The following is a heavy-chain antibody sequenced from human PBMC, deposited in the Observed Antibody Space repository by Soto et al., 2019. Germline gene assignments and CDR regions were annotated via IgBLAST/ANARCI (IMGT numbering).Heavy chain of an antibody. CDR2: IYYSGST. Sequence: PSETLSLTCTVSGGSISSYYWSWIRQPPGKGLEWIGYIYYSGSTNYNPSLKSRVTISVDTSKNQFSLKLSSVTAADTAVYYCAGQGPRAEWLGQYKRYNWFDPWGQGTLVTVSS. V-gene: IGHV4-59*08. CDR1: GGSISSYY. J-gene: IGHJ5*02. D-gene: IGHD3-3*01. CDR3: AGQGPRAEWLGQYKRYNWFDP.